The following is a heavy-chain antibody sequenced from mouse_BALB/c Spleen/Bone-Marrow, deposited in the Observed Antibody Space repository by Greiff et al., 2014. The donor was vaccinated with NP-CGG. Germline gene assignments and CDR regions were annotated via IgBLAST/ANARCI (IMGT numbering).Heavy chain of an antibody. CDR2: IHPNSGNS. Sequence: QVQLQQSGSVLVRPGASVKLSCKASGYTFTNSWIHWAKQRPGHGPEWIGEIHPNSGNSNYNEIFKGKARLTVDSSSSTAYVDLSSLTSEDSAVYYCSRHHRFAYYFDYWGRGTTLTVSS. CDR3: SRHHRFAYYFDY. CDR1: GYTFTNSW. J-gene: IGHJ2*01. V-gene: IGHV1S130*01. D-gene: IGHD3-1*01.